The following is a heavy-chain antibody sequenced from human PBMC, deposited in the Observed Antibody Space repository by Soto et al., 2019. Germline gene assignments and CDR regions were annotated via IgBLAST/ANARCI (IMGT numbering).Heavy chain of an antibody. Sequence: PGGSLRLSCTASGFTFGDYAMSWVRQAPGKGLEWVGSIRSRAYGGTTEYAASVKGRFTISRDDSKSIAYLQMNSLETEDTAVYYCTRDPYSGTYYPFDYWGQGTLVTVSS. V-gene: IGHV3-49*04. D-gene: IGHD1-26*01. J-gene: IGHJ4*02. CDR3: TRDPYSGTYYPFDY. CDR1: GFTFGDYA. CDR2: IRSRAYGGTT.